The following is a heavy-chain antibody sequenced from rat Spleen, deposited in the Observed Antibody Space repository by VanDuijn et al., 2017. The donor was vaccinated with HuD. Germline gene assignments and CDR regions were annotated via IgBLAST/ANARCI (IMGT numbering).Heavy chain of an antibody. CDR3: VRQMYTKDYSYWYFDF. J-gene: IGHJ1*01. CDR1: GFTFIGYG. D-gene: IGHD1-6*01. V-gene: IGHV5-29*01. Sequence: EVQLVESGGGLVQPGRSLKLSCTGSGFTFIGYGMAWVRQAPPRGLEWVATISNDGCRTYYRDSVEGRFTSSRNNAKSILYLQMDSLRSDDTATYYCVRQMYTKDYSYWYFDFWGPGTMVTVSS. CDR2: ISNDGCRT.